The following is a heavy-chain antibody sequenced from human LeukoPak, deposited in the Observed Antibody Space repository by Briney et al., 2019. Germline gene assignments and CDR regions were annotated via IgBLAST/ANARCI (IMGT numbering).Heavy chain of an antibody. J-gene: IGHJ4*02. CDR1: GFTFSSYA. D-gene: IGHD6-6*01. V-gene: IGHV3-30*04. Sequence: GRSLRLSCAASGFTFSSYAMHWVRQAPGKRLEWVAVISYDGSNKYYADSVKGRFTISRDNSKNTLYLQMNSLRAEDTAVYYCARIIAARRVSATTNFDYWGQGTLVTVSS. CDR2: ISYDGSNK. CDR3: ARIIAARRVSATTNFDY.